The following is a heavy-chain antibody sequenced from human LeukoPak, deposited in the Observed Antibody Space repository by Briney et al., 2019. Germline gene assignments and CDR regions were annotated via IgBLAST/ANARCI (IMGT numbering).Heavy chain of an antibody. CDR2: IYPGDSDT. CDR3: ARGGETGYDFWSGYNPYNWFDP. J-gene: IGHJ5*02. CDR1: GYSFSTYW. V-gene: IGHV5-51*01. Sequence: GESLKISCKGSGYSFSTYWIGWVRQMPGKGLECLGVIYPGDSDTRYSPSFQGQVTISADKSISTAYLQWSSLKASDTAMYYCARGGETGYDFWSGYNPYNWFDPWGQGTLVTVSS. D-gene: IGHD3-3*01.